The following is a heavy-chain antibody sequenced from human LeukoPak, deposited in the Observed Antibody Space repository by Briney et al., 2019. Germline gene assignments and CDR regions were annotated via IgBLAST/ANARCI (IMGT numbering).Heavy chain of an antibody. V-gene: IGHV3-21*04. D-gene: IGHD3-3*01. CDR1: GFTFSSYS. Sequence: PGGSLRLSCAASGFTFSSYSMNCVRQAPGKGLEWVSSISSSSSYIYYADSVKGRFTISRDNAKNSLYLQMNSLRAEDTAVYYCAKIPQVAIFSVPNFDYWGQGTLVTVSS. CDR2: ISSSSSYI. J-gene: IGHJ4*02. CDR3: AKIPQVAIFSVPNFDY.